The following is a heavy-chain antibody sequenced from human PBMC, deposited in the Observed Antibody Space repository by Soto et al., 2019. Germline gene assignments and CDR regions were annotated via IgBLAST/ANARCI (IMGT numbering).Heavy chain of an antibody. CDR3: ARGDFWSGYHDYWFDP. Sequence: SETLSLTCAVYGGSFSGYYWSWIRQPPGKGLEWIGEINHSGSTNYNPSLKSRVTISVDTSKNQFSLKLSSLTAADTAVYYCARGDFWSGYHDYWFDPWGQGTLVTVSS. D-gene: IGHD3-3*01. V-gene: IGHV4-34*01. CDR1: GGSFSGYY. CDR2: INHSGST. J-gene: IGHJ5*02.